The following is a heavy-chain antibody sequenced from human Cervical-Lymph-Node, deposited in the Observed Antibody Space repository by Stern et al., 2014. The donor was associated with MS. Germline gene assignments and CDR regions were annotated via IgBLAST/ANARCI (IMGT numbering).Heavy chain of an antibody. J-gene: IGHJ4*02. V-gene: IGHV4-4*02. CDR2: IYHSGST. CDR3: ARDCGRSSCYVH. Sequence: QVQLQESGPGLVRPSGTLSLTCAVSGGSVTTTNWWSWVRQPPGKGLEWIGEIYHSGSTNYDPSLKSRVTMSVDKSKTQVSLEMRSVTAADTAVYFCARDCGRSSCYVHWGQGTLVTVSS. CDR1: GGSVTTTNW. D-gene: IGHD2-2*01.